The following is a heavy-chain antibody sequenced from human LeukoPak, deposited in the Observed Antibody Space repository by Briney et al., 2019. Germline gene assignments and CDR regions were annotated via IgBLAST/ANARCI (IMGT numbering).Heavy chain of an antibody. CDR2: MYHGVNP. CDR1: GFTVDSNY. CDR3: ARGGDSGYYDYSDS. Sequence: GGSLRLSCAASGFTVDSNYLSWVRQAPGKGLEGVSTMYHGVNPYYAASVKGRFTISRDFSKTTVFLKMTSLRAEDTAMYYCARGGDSGYYDYSDSWGQGALVTVSS. D-gene: IGHD3-22*01. J-gene: IGHJ4*02. V-gene: IGHV3-53*01.